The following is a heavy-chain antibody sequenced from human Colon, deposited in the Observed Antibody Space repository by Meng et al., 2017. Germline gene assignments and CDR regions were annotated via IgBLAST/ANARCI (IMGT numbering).Heavy chain of an antibody. Sequence: EVQREEAGGTLVQAGGSLNLSCAASGFSFSPYWMIWVRQAPGQGLVWVSRISSDGSTTHYADSVKGRFTISRDNAKNTLYLQMNSLRAEDTAVYYCGRDYYGIPDYWGQGTLVTVSS. CDR1: GFSFSPYW. CDR2: ISSDGSTT. CDR3: GRDYYGIPDY. V-gene: IGHV3-74*01. J-gene: IGHJ4*02. D-gene: IGHD3-10*01.